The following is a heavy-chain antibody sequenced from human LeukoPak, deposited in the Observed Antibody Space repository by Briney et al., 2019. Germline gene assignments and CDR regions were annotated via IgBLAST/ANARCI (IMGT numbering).Heavy chain of an antibody. CDR2: IIPIFGTA. D-gene: IGHD1-26*01. Sequence: SVKVSCKASGGTFSSYAISWVRQAPGQGLEWMGGIIPIFGTANYAQKFQGRVTITADESTSTAYMELGGLRSEDTAVYYCARRKSGEDWGQGTLVTVSS. J-gene: IGHJ4*02. V-gene: IGHV1-69*01. CDR1: GGTFSSYA. CDR3: ARRKSGED.